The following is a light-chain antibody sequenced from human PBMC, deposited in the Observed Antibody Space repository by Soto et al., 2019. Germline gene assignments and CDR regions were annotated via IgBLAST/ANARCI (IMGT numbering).Light chain of an antibody. J-gene: IGLJ2*01. CDR1: NIGSKS. CDR3: QSYDSSLSGVV. CDR2: DDS. V-gene: IGLV3-21*02. Sequence: SYELTQPPSVSVAPGQTARITCGGNNIGSKSVHWYQQKPGQAPVLVVYDDSARPSGIPERFSGSNSGNTATLTITGLQAEDEADYYCQSYDSSLSGVVFGGGTKLTVL.